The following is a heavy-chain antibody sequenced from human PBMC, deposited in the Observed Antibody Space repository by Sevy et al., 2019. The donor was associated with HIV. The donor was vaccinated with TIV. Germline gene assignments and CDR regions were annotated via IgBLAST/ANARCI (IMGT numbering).Heavy chain of an antibody. CDR2: ISGSGFST. Sequence: GGSLRLSCAASGFTFNNYAMNWVRQAPGKGLEWVSAISGSGFSTYYADSVKGRFTFSRDNSKNTLYLQMNSLRAEDTAVDYCAKDRFEGSGYYPEGAFDIWGQGTMVTVSS. V-gene: IGHV3-23*01. J-gene: IGHJ3*02. D-gene: IGHD3-22*01. CDR1: GFTFNNYA. CDR3: AKDRFEGSGYYPEGAFDI.